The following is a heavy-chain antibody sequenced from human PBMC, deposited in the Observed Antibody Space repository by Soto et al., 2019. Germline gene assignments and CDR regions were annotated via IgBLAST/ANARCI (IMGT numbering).Heavy chain of an antibody. D-gene: IGHD3-22*01. CDR3: ARDQLYYNDISGRPLNAFDV. CDR2: IGIGSSTK. J-gene: IGHJ3*01. Sequence: PGGSLRLSCAASGFTFRNYGMNWVRQAPGKGQERVSYIGIGSSTKYYADSVKGRFTISRDNAKNSLYLQMNSLRAEDTAVYYCARDQLYYNDISGRPLNAFDVWGQGTMVTVSS. CDR1: GFTFRNYG. V-gene: IGHV3-48*01.